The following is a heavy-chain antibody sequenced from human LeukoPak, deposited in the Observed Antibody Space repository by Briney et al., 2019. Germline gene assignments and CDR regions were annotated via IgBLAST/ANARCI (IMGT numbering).Heavy chain of an antibody. CDR3: ARQSEAAAPYYFDY. J-gene: IGHJ4*02. D-gene: IGHD6-13*01. Sequence: SQTLSLTCAVSGGSISSGGYSWSWIRQPPGKGLEWIGYIYHSGSTNYNPSLKSRVTISVDTSKNQFSLKLSSVTAADTAVYYCARQSEAAAPYYFDYWGQGTLVTVSS. CDR2: IYHSGST. CDR1: GGSISSGGYS. V-gene: IGHV4-30-2*01.